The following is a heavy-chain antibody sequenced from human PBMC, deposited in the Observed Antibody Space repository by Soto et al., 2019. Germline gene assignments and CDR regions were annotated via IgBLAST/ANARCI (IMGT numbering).Heavy chain of an antibody. D-gene: IGHD2-15*01. J-gene: IGHJ4*02. CDR2: IYYSGST. Sequence: PSETLSLTCTVSGGSISSYYWSWIRQPPGKGLEWIGYIYYSGSTNYNPSLKSRVTISVDTSKNQFSLKLSSVTAADTAVYYCATRRGYCSGGSCYSSSYYFDYWGQGTLVTVS. V-gene: IGHV4-59*01. CDR3: ATRRGYCSGGSCYSSSYYFDY. CDR1: GGSISSYY.